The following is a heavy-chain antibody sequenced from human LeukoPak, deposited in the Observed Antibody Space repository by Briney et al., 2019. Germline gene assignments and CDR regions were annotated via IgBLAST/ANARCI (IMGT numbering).Heavy chain of an antibody. CDR2: IYYSGST. CDR3: ARVATQGNWFDP. V-gene: IGHV4-59*01. CDR1: GGSFSGYY. Sequence: PSETLSLTCAVYGGSFSGYYWSWLRQPPGKGLEWIGYIYYSGSTNYNPSLKSRVTISVDTSKNQFSLKLSSVTAADTAVYYCARVATQGNWFDPWGQGTLVTVSS. J-gene: IGHJ5*02. D-gene: IGHD2-15*01.